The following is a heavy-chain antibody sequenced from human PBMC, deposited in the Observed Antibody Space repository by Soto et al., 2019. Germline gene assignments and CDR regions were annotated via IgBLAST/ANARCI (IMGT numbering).Heavy chain of an antibody. CDR2: LSGSGIST. V-gene: IGHV3-23*01. CDR3: RLELELRGDYFDY. Sequence: GGSLRLSCAASGFTFISYAMSWVRQAPGKGLEWVSALSGSGISTYYADTVKGRFTISRDNSRNTLYLQMNSLRAEDTAVYYCRLELELRGDYFDYWGQGTLVTVSS. D-gene: IGHD1-7*01. J-gene: IGHJ4*02. CDR1: GFTFISYA.